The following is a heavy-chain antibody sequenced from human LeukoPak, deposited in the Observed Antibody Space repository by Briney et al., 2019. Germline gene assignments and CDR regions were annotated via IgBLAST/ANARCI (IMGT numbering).Heavy chain of an antibody. J-gene: IGHJ4*02. CDR2: INHSGST. V-gene: IGHV4-34*01. CDR1: GFTFSNYN. Sequence: GSLRLSCAASGFTFSNYNINWIRQPPGKGLEWIGEINHSGSTNYNPSLKSRVTISVDTSKNQFSLKLNSVTAADTAVYYCARGGFRAAAGTALWYWGQGTLVTVSS. CDR3: ARGGFRAAAGTALWY. D-gene: IGHD6-13*01.